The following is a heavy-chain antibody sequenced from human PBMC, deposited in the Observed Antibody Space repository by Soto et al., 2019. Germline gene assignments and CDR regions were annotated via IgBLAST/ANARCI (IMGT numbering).Heavy chain of an antibody. CDR3: ARAHGSGWGAFDI. V-gene: IGHV4-30-2*01. CDR2: IYHSGST. CDR1: GGSISSGGYS. D-gene: IGHD3-10*01. Sequence: QLQLQESGSGLVKPSQTLSLTCAVSGGSISSGGYSWSWIRQPPGKGLEWIGYIYHSGSTYYNPSLKSRDAISVDRSKNPFSLQLSSVTAADTAVYYCARAHGSGWGAFDIWGQGTMVTVSS. J-gene: IGHJ3*02.